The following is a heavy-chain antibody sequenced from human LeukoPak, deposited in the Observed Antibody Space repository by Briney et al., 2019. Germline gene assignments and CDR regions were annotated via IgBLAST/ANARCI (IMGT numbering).Heavy chain of an antibody. J-gene: IGHJ4*02. Sequence: GGSLRLSCAASGFTFSSYAMHWVRQAPGKGLEWVAVISYDGSNKYYADSVKGRFTISRDNSKNTLYLQMNSLRAEDTAVYYCARDSRMEQQLVLLIDYWGQGTLVTVSS. D-gene: IGHD6-13*01. CDR1: GFTFSSYA. V-gene: IGHV3-30*04. CDR3: ARDSRMEQQLVLLIDY. CDR2: ISYDGSNK.